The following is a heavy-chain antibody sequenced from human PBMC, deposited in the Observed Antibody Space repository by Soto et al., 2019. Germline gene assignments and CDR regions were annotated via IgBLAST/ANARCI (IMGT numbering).Heavy chain of an antibody. Sequence: ASVKVSCKASGYSFTGYYMHWVRQAPGQGLEWMGWINLNNGVTLYAEKFQGRVTMTRDTSISTAYMELTRLRSDDTTEYYCVRQKGEGHNYYFDHWGQGTLVTVSS. CDR1: GYSFTGYY. D-gene: IGHD3-16*01. J-gene: IGHJ4*02. V-gene: IGHV1-2*02. CDR2: INLNNGVT. CDR3: VRQKGEGHNYYFDH.